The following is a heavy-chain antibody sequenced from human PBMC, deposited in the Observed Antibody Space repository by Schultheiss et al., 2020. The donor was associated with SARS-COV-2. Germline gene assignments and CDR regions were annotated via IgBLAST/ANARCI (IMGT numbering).Heavy chain of an antibody. CDR2: ISAYNGNT. J-gene: IGHJ6*02. D-gene: IGHD3-3*01. CDR1: GYTFTNYG. Sequence: ASVKVSCKASGYTFTNYGISWVRQAPGQGLEWVAWISAYNGNTNYAQKLQGRVTMTTDTSTSTAYMELRSLRSDDTAVYYCARDDAIFGVVIIQYYGMDVWGQGTTVTVSS. CDR3: ARDDAIFGVVIIQYYGMDV. V-gene: IGHV1-18*01.